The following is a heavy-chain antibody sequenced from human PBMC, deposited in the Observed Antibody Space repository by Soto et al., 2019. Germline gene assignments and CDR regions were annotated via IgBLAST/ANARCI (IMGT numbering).Heavy chain of an antibody. Sequence: SETLSLTCNVSGGSISNYYWTWVRQSPEKGLERIGYMYYNGNINYNPSLKSRVTISIDTSKNQFSLTLKSVTAADTAVYYCASGGNWFDPWGQGVLVTVSS. CDR3: ASGGNWFDP. CDR2: MYYNGNI. CDR1: GGSISNYY. V-gene: IGHV4-59*01. D-gene: IGHD3-16*01. J-gene: IGHJ5*02.